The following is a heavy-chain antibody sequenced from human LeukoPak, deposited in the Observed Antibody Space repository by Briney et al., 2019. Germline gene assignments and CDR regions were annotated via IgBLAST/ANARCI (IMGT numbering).Heavy chain of an antibody. Sequence: ASETLSLTCTVSGGSISSSSYYWGWIRQPPGKGLEWIGRIYTSGSTNYNPSLKSRVTMSVDTSKNQFSLKLSSVTAADTAVYYCARDGRSNYSGSFLYYYYYYMDVWGKGTTVTISS. V-gene: IGHV4-39*07. CDR1: GGSISSSSYY. D-gene: IGHD1-26*01. CDR2: IYTSGST. CDR3: ARDGRSNYSGSFLYYYYYYMDV. J-gene: IGHJ6*03.